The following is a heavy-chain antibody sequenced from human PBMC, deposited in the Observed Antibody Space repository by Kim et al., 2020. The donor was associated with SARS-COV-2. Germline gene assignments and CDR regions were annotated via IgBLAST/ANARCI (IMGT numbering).Heavy chain of an antibody. D-gene: IGHD4-17*01. CDR1: GGSISSSSYY. CDR3: ARDRFEVTTNYGMDV. V-gene: IGHV4-39*07. J-gene: IGHJ6*04. Sequence: SETLSLTCTVSGGSISSSSYYWGWIRQPPGKGLEWIGSIYYSGSTYYNPSLKSRVTISVDTSKNQFSLKLSSVTAADTAVYYCARDRFEVTTNYGMDVWGEGATVTASS. CDR2: IYYSGST.